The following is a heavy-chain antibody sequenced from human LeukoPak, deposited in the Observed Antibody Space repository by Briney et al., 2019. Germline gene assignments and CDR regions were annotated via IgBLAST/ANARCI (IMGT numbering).Heavy chain of an antibody. D-gene: IGHD6-19*01. CDR1: GFTFSSYG. Sequence: GGSLRLSCAASGFTFSSYGMSWVRQAPGKGLEWVSLISGSGGSTYYADSVKGRFTISRDNSKNTLYLQMNSLRAEDTAVYYCAKGGWYGYYFDYWGQGTLVTVSS. V-gene: IGHV3-23*01. CDR3: AKGGWYGYYFDY. CDR2: ISGSGGST. J-gene: IGHJ4*02.